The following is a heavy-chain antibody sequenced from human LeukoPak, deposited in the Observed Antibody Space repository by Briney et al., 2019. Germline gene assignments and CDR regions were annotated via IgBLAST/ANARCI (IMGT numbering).Heavy chain of an antibody. D-gene: IGHD3-3*01. V-gene: IGHV3-30*18. CDR3: AKNYDFWSGSTDYFDY. J-gene: IGHJ4*02. CDR1: GFTFSSYG. Sequence: PGGSLRLSCAASGFTFSSYGVHWVRQAPGKGLEWVAVISYDGSNKYYADSVKGRFTISRDNSKNTLYLQMNSLRAEDTAVYYCAKNYDFWSGSTDYFDYWGQGTLVTVSS. CDR2: ISYDGSNK.